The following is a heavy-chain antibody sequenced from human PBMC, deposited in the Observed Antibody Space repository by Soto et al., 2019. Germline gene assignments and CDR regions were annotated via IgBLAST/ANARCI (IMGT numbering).Heavy chain of an antibody. CDR3: ARVLVAKKYYVDY. CDR2: TYYRSKLYN. CDR1: VDSVSSDSAA. V-gene: IGHV6-1*01. J-gene: IGHJ4*02. D-gene: IGHD5-12*01. Sequence: SQTLSLTCAISVDSVSSDSAAWNWIRQSPSRGLEWLGRTYYRSKLYNDYAVSVKSRITINPDTSKNQFSLQLNSVTPEDTAVYYCARVLVAKKYYVDYWGQGTLVTVSS.